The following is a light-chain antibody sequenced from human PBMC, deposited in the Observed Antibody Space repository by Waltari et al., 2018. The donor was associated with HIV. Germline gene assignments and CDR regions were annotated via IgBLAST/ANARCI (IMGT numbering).Light chain of an antibody. V-gene: IGLV2-8*01. CDR1: RSYVGGFPS. CDR2: DVN. Sequence: QSGLTQPPSASGSPGQAVTISCTGTRSYVGGFPSVSWYQQHPDKAPKLIIYDVNKRTSGVPDRFSGSKSGDTASLTVSGLQAEDEADYYCSSYAGSNNWVFGGGTKLTVL. J-gene: IGLJ3*02. CDR3: SSYAGSNNWV.